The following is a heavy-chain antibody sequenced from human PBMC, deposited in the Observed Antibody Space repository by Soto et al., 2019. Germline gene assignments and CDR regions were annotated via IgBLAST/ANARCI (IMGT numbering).Heavy chain of an antibody. V-gene: IGHV4-59*01. CDR3: ARDLGAVAGSFDY. CDR2: IYHSGST. J-gene: IGHJ4*02. CDR1: GDSISSND. D-gene: IGHD6-19*01. Sequence: SETLSLTCTVSGDSISSNDWSWIRQPPGKGLEWIGYIYHSGSTNYNPSLKSRATISVDTSKNQFSLKLSSVTAADTAVYYCARDLGAVAGSFDYWGQGTLVTVSS.